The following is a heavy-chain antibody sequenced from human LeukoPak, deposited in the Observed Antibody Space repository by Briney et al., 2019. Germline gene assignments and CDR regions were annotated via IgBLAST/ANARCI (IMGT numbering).Heavy chain of an antibody. V-gene: IGHV4-39*07. D-gene: IGHD6-19*01. CDR2: IYYSGST. CDR3: ATGWYGDGGY. J-gene: IGHJ4*02. Sequence: TSETLSLTCTVSGGSISSTYYYWGWIRQPPGKGLEWIGTIYYSGSTYYNPSLKSRVTISVDTSKSQFSLKLRSVTAADTAVYYCATGWYGDGGYWGQGILVTVSS. CDR1: GGSISSTYYY.